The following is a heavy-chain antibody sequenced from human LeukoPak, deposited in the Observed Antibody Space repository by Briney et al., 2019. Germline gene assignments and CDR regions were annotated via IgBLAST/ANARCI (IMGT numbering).Heavy chain of an antibody. D-gene: IGHD2-2*01. CDR2: ISGSGGST. CDR1: GFTFSSYG. J-gene: IGHJ4*02. Sequence: GGSLRLSCAASGFTFSSYGMSWVRQAPGKGLEWVSAISGSGGSTYYADSVKGRFTISRDNSKNTLYLQMNSLRAEDTAVYYCAKDCSSTSCYDYWGQGTLVTVSS. CDR3: AKDCSSTSCYDY. V-gene: IGHV3-23*01.